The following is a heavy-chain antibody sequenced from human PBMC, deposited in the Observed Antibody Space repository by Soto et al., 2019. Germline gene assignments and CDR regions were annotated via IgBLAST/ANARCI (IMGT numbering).Heavy chain of an antibody. CDR1: GGTLSSSNW. Sequence: KASETLSLTCAVSGGTLSSSNWWSWVRQPPGQGLECIGEIYHIGSINYNPSLKSRVTVSVDKSKNQFSLELCSVTAADTAVYYCASLRIVVVNTVERWFDPWGQGTLVTVSS. CDR3: ASLRIVVVNTVERWFDP. D-gene: IGHD3-22*01. J-gene: IGHJ5*02. CDR2: IYHIGSI. V-gene: IGHV4-4*02.